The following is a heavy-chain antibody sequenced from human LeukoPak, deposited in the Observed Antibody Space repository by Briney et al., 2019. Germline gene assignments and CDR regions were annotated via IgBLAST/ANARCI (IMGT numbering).Heavy chain of an antibody. J-gene: IGHJ4*02. CDR1: GHTFTSYD. CDR2: MNPNGGNT. Sequence: ASVKVSCKASGHTFTSYDINWVRQATGQGLEWMGWMNPNGGNTGYAQKFQGRVTMTRNTSISTAYMELSSLRSEDTAVYYCARGLLAVARLRDYWGQGTLVTVSS. V-gene: IGHV1-8*01. D-gene: IGHD6-19*01. CDR3: ARGLLAVARLRDY.